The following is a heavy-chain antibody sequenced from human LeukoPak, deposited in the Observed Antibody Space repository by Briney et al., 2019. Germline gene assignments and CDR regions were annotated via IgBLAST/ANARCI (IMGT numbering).Heavy chain of an antibody. D-gene: IGHD4-17*01. CDR2: IYPGDSDT. CDR1: GYGFTSYW. Sequence: GESLKISCKGSGYGFTSYWIGWVRQMPGKGLEWMGIIYPGDSDTRYSPSFQGQVTISADKSISTAYLQWSSLKASDTAMYYFARGPDYGDFYFDYWGQGTLVTVSS. V-gene: IGHV5-51*01. CDR3: ARGPDYGDFYFDY. J-gene: IGHJ4*02.